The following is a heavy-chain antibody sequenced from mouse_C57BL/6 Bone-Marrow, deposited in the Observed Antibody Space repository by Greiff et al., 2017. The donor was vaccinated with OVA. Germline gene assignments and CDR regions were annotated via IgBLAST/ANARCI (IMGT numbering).Heavy chain of an antibody. J-gene: IGHJ1*03. Sequence: QVQLQQSGAELVKPGASVKLSCKASGYTFTEYTIHWVKQRSGQGLEWIGWFYPGSGSIKYNEKFKDKATLTADKSSSTVYMELSRLTSEDSAVYSGARHEWGYGSSDVGRYFDVWGTGTTVTVSS. V-gene: IGHV1-62-2*01. D-gene: IGHD1-1*01. CDR3: ARHEWGYGSSDVGRYFDV. CDR1: GYTFTEYT. CDR2: FYPGSGSI.